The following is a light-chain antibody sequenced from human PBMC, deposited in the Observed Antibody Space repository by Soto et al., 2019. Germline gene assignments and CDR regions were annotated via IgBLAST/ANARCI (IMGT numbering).Light chain of an antibody. CDR2: YDD. V-gene: IGLV1-36*01. CDR3: AAWDDSLNGVL. CDR1: SSNIGHNS. J-gene: IGLJ2*01. Sequence: QSVLTQPPSVSEAPRQRVTISCSGSSSNIGHNSVNWYQQLPGKAPKLLMYYDDLLPSGVSDRFSGSKSGTSASLVISGLQSEDEADYYCAAWDDSLNGVLFGGETKLTVL.